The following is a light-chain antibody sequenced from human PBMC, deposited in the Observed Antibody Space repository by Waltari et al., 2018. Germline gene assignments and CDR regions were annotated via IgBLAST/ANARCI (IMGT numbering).Light chain of an antibody. CDR2: GAS. CDR1: QRVSSSY. CDR3: QQYGSSSH. J-gene: IGKJ4*01. Sequence: EIVLTQSPGTLSLSPGERATLSCRASQRVSSSYLAWYQQKPGQAPRLLIDGASSRATGIPDRFSGSGSGTDFTLTISRLEPEDFAVYYCQQYGSSSHFGGGTKVEIK. V-gene: IGKV3-20*01.